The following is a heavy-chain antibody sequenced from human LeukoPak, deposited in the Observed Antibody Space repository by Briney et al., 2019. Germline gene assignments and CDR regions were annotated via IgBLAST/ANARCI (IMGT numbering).Heavy chain of an antibody. J-gene: IGHJ4*02. CDR3: AKDGGLWVSAHWGDS. D-gene: IGHD7-27*01. CDR1: GFTFSSYT. V-gene: IGHV3-23*01. Sequence: GGSLRLSCAASGFTFSSYTMSWVRQAPGRGLEWVSTITTSDGNTYYADSVKGRFTVSRDNSKNTLFLQMNSLRAEDTAVYYCAKDGGLWVSAHWGDSWGRGTLVTVSS. CDR2: ITTSDGNT.